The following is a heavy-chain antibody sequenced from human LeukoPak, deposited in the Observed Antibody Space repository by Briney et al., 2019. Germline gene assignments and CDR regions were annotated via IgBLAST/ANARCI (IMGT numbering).Heavy chain of an antibody. Sequence: ASVKVSCEASGYTFTGYYMHWVRQAPGQGLEWMGWINPNSGGTNYAQKFQGRVTMTRDTSISTAYMELSRLRSDDTAVYYCARDRIAAAGFPMDVWGQGTTVTVSS. D-gene: IGHD6-13*01. CDR3: ARDRIAAAGFPMDV. J-gene: IGHJ6*02. CDR2: INPNSGGT. V-gene: IGHV1-2*02. CDR1: GYTFTGYY.